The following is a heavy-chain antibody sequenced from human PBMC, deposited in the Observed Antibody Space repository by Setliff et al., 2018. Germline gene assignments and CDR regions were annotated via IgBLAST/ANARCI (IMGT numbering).Heavy chain of an antibody. CDR2: ISYDGSNK. J-gene: IGHJ4*02. D-gene: IGHD3-22*01. CDR1: GFTFSSYA. V-gene: IGHV3-30*04. Sequence: PGGSLRLSCAASGFTFSSYAMSWVRQAPGKGLEWVAVISYDGSNKYYANSVKGRFTIARDNSKNPLYLQMNSLRAEDTAVYYCATGKYYYDSSGKGETDEFDYWGQGTLVTVSS. CDR3: ATGKYYYDSSGKGETDEFDY.